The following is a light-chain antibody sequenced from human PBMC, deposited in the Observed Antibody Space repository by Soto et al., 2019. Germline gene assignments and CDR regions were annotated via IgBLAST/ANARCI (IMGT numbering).Light chain of an antibody. CDR2: GAS. Sequence: DIVLTQAPVTLSLSPGERATLSCRASQSVSSIYLAWYQQKSGQAPRLLIYGASTRATGIPDRFSGSGSGTDFTLTISRLEPEDFAVYYCQQYGSSPLTFGGGTKVDIK. V-gene: IGKV3-20*01. CDR3: QQYGSSPLT. J-gene: IGKJ4*01. CDR1: QSVSSIY.